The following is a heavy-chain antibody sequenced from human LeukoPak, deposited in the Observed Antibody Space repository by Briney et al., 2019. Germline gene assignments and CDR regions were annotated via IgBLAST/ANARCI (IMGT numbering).Heavy chain of an antibody. J-gene: IGHJ6*03. CDR3: ARVRGYYDFWSGYYSPKGYYYYMDV. CDR2: INHSGST. V-gene: IGHV4-34*01. Sequence: PSETLSLTCAVYGGSFSGYYWSWIRQPPGKGLEWIGEINHSGSTNYNPSLKSRVTISVDTSKNQFSLKLSSVTAADTAVYYCARVRGYYDFWSGYYSPKGYYYYMDVWGKGTTVTVSS. D-gene: IGHD3-3*01. CDR1: GGSFSGYY.